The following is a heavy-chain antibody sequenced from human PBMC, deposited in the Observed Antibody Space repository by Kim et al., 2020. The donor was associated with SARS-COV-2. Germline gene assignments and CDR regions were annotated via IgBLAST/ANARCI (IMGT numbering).Heavy chain of an antibody. D-gene: IGHD3-22*01. Sequence: SETLSLTCTVSGGTLNRYYWSWIRQPAGKGLEWIGRIDSRGITNYHPSLKSRISMSLDTSQEQFSLKLTSVTAADTATYFCARGRSSGTADAFDTWGQGTIVTVSS. CDR2: IDSRGIT. V-gene: IGHV4-4*07. CDR1: GGTLNRYY. J-gene: IGHJ3*02. CDR3: ARGRSSGTADAFDT.